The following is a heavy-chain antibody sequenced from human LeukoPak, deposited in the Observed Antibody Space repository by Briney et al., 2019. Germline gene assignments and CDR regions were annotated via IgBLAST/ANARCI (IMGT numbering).Heavy chain of an antibody. CDR1: GYSFTSYW. Sequence: GESLKISCKASGYSFTSYWMHWVRQARGNGLVCVSRINSDGSSTSYADSVKGRFTISRDNAKNTLYLQMNSLRAEDTAVYYCARGSSGWYRTLDYWGQGTLVTVSS. CDR2: INSDGSST. V-gene: IGHV3-74*01. CDR3: ARGSSGWYRTLDY. J-gene: IGHJ4*02. D-gene: IGHD6-19*01.